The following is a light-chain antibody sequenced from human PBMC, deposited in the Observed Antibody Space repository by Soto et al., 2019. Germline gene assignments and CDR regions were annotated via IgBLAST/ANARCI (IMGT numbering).Light chain of an antibody. J-gene: IGKJ1*01. Sequence: AIRLTQSPSSFSASTGDRVTITCRASQGISSYLAWYQQKPGKAPKLLIYAASTLQSGVPSRFSGSGSGTDFTLTISSLQPEDVATYYCQKYNRAPKTFGQGTKVDI. V-gene: IGKV1-8*01. CDR3: QKYNRAPKT. CDR2: AAS. CDR1: QGISSY.